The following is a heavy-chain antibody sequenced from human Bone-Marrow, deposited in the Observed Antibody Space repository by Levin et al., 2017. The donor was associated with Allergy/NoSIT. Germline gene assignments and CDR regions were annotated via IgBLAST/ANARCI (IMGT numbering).Heavy chain of an antibody. CDR1: GFSFSTFS. CDR3: TRGTPTVVVISTYGVRYFDY. V-gene: IGHV3-48*01. CDR2: ISSGGDTT. J-gene: IGHJ4*02. D-gene: IGHD2-21*01. Sequence: GESLKISCSVSGFSFSTFSMNWVRQAPGKGLEWIAYISSGGDTTYYADSVVGRFTISRDNDENSLFLHMSSLRPDDTAVYYCTRGTPTVVVISTYGVRYFDYWGQGALVTVSS.